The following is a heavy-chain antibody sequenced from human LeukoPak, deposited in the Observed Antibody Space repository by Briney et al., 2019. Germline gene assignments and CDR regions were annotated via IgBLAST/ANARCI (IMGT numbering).Heavy chain of an antibody. V-gene: IGHV3-49*04. CDR2: IRSKNYGGTT. Sequence: PGGSLRLSCTGSGFTFGDYAMNRVRQAPGKGLEWVGFIRSKNYGGTTEYAASVKGRFTISRDDSKSIAYLQMNSLKTEDTAVYYCTRVIVATKDYWGQGTLVTASS. D-gene: IGHD5-12*01. J-gene: IGHJ4*02. CDR3: TRVIVATKDY. CDR1: GFTFGDYA.